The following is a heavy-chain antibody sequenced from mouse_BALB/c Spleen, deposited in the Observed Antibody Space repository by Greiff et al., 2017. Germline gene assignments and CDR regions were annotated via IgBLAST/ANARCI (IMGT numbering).Heavy chain of an antibody. J-gene: IGHJ1*01. V-gene: IGHV3-2*02. CDR3: ARPDRVFYWYFDV. Sequence: EVKLLESGPGLVKPSQSLSLTCTVTGYSITSDYAWNWIRQFPGNKLEWMGYISYSGSTSYNPSLKSRISITRDTSKNQFFLQLNSVTTEDTATYYCARPDRVFYWYFDVWGAGTTVTVSS. D-gene: IGHD6-2*01. CDR1: GYSITSDYA. CDR2: ISYSGST.